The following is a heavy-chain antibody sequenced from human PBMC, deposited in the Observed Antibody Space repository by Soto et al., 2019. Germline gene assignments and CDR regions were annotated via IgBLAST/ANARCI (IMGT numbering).Heavy chain of an antibody. CDR2: SSDRRTGNT. CDR1: GFTFSSYT. Sequence: GGSLRLSCAASGFTFSSYTLNWVRRAPGKGLEWVATSSDRRTGNTHYSDSVWGRFTLSRDYSRNILFLQMDSLRADDTALYYCTTWLTAHFDYWGRGTQVTVSS. J-gene: IGHJ4*02. V-gene: IGHV3-23*01. CDR3: TTWLTAHFDY. D-gene: IGHD2-21*02.